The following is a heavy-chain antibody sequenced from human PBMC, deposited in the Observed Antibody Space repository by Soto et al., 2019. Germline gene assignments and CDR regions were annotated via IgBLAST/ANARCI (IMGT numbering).Heavy chain of an antibody. Sequence: GGSLRLSCAASGFTFSSYAMSWVRQAPGKGLEWVSAISGSGGSTYYADSVKGRFTISRDNSKNTLYLQMNSLRAEDTAVYYCAKVQYYDFWSGYNWFDPWGQGTLVTVSP. J-gene: IGHJ5*02. V-gene: IGHV3-23*01. CDR3: AKVQYYDFWSGYNWFDP. D-gene: IGHD3-3*01. CDR1: GFTFSSYA. CDR2: ISGSGGST.